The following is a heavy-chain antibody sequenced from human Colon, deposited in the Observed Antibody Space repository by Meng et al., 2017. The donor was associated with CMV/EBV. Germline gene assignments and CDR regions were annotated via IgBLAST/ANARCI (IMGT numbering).Heavy chain of an antibody. CDR2: IIPILGIA. Sequence: SVKVSCKASGGTFSSYAISWVRQAPGQGLEWMGGIIPILGIANYAQKFQGRVTITADKSTSTAYMELGSLRSEDTAVYYCARIPCSSTSCYRYYYYGMDVWGQGTTVTVFS. CDR1: GGTFSSYA. D-gene: IGHD2-2*01. CDR3: ARIPCSSTSCYRYYYYGMDV. V-gene: IGHV1-69*10. J-gene: IGHJ6*02.